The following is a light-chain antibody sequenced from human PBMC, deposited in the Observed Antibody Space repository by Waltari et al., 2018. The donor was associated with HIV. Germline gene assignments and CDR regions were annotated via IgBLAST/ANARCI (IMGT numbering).Light chain of an antibody. Sequence: IVMTQSPGSLAVSLGDRATINGKSSQSVFSTSNGRKYLAWYQQKAGQPPRLLISWASTRESGVPDRFSGSGYGADFTLTISSLQAEDVAVYFCQQFYSSWTFGQGTKVEMK. CDR3: QQFYSSWT. CDR1: QSVFSTSNGRKY. V-gene: IGKV4-1*01. J-gene: IGKJ1*01. CDR2: WAS.